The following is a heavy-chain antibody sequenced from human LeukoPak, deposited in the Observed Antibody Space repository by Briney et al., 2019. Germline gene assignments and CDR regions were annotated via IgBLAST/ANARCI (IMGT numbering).Heavy chain of an antibody. Sequence: SETLSLTCTVSGASISSYSWSWIRQPPGKGLEWIGYIYYSGSTNYNPSLKSRVTISVDTSKSQFSLKLSSVTAADTAVYYCARVRFQYQLLTPYNWFDPWGQGTLVTVSS. D-gene: IGHD2-2*01. V-gene: IGHV4-59*01. CDR2: IYYSGST. CDR3: ARVRFQYQLLTPYNWFDP. CDR1: GASISSYS. J-gene: IGHJ5*02.